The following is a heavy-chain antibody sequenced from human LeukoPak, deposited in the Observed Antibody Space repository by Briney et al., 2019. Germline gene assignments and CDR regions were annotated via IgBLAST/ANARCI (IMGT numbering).Heavy chain of an antibody. CDR2: INHSGST. Sequence: SSETLSLTCAVYGGSFNDHYWTWIHQSPGKGVEWIGEINHSGSTNYNPSLKSRVTISTDASKNQFSLKLNSVTAADMAVYFCARAPPPGATAYGVVDSWGRGTLVTVSS. CDR1: GGSFNDHY. D-gene: IGHD3-10*01. J-gene: IGHJ5*01. V-gene: IGHV4-34*01. CDR3: ARAPPPGATAYGVVDS.